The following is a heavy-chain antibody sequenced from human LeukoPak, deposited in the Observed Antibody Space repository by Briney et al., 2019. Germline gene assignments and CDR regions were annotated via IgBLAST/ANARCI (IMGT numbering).Heavy chain of an antibody. CDR3: ARGRKRYCSSTSCLKDVYFDY. CDR1: GGSFSGYY. Sequence: SETLSLTCAVYGGSFSGYYWSWIRQPPGKGLEWIGEINHSGSTNYNPSLKSRVTISVDTSKNQFSLKLSSVTAADTAVYYCARGRKRYCSSTSCLKDVYFDYWGQGTLVTVSS. V-gene: IGHV4-34*01. J-gene: IGHJ4*02. CDR2: INHSGST. D-gene: IGHD2-2*01.